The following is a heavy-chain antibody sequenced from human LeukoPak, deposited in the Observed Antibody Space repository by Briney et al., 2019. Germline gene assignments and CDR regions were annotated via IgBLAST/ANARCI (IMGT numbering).Heavy chain of an antibody. D-gene: IGHD5-24*01. CDR1: GSSINTPYY. CDR3: ARREGYNFDY. J-gene: IGHJ4*02. Sequence: SETLSLTCTVSGSSINTPYYWAWIRQPPGEGLEWIGGFHHSGSTPYNPSLNSRVSISVDTSKNQLSLKLSSVTAADTAVYYCARREGYNFDYWGQGTLVTVSS. V-gene: IGHV4-38-2*02. CDR2: FHHSGST.